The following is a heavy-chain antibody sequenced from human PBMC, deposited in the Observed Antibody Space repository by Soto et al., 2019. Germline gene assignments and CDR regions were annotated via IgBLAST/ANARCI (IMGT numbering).Heavy chain of an antibody. Sequence: SETLSLTCTVSGGSISSSSYYWGWIRQPPGKGLEWIGSIYYSGSTYYNPSLKSRVTISVDTSKNQFSLKLSSVTAADTAVYYCASIRITMIVVTYWGQGTLVTVSS. CDR1: GGSISSSSYY. J-gene: IGHJ4*02. V-gene: IGHV4-39*01. CDR2: IYYSGST. D-gene: IGHD3-22*01. CDR3: ASIRITMIVVTY.